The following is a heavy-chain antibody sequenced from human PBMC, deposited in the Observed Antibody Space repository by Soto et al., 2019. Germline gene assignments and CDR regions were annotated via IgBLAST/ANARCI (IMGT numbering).Heavy chain of an antibody. V-gene: IGHV4-30-4*01. CDR1: GGSISSGDYY. J-gene: IGHJ4*02. Sequence: PSETLSLTCTVSGGSISSGDYYWSWIRQPPGKGLEWIGYIYYSGSTYYNPSLKSRVTISVDTSKNQFSLKLSSVTAADTAVYYCARVERTVTWYFDYWGQGTLVTVSS. CDR2: IYYSGST. D-gene: IGHD4-17*01. CDR3: ARVERTVTWYFDY.